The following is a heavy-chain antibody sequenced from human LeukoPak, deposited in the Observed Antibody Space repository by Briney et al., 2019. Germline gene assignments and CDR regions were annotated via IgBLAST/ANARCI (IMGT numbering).Heavy chain of an antibody. J-gene: IGHJ4*02. V-gene: IGHV1-18*01. CDR3: ATLGSGRWLAWRHRDDY. CDR2: ISAYNGNT. D-gene: IGHD6-19*01. Sequence: ASVKVSCKASGYTFTSYGISWVRQAPGQGLEWMGWISAYNGNTNYAQKFQGRVTMTRDTSISTAYMELSRLRSDDTAVYYCATLGSGRWLAWRHRDDYWGQGTLVTVSS. CDR1: GYTFTSYG.